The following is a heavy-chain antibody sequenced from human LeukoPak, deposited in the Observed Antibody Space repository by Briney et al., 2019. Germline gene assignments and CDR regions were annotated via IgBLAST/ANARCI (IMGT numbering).Heavy chain of an antibody. CDR1: GGTFSSYA. D-gene: IGHD2/OR15-2a*01. V-gene: IGHV1-69*06. CDR2: IIPIFGTA. CDR3: ATFYAAAFDH. J-gene: IGHJ4*02. Sequence: ASVKVSCKASGGTFSSYAISWVRQAPGQGLEWMGGIIPIFGTANYAQKFQGRVTMTEDTSTDTAYMELSSLRSEDTAVYYCATFYAAAFDHWGQGTLVTVSS.